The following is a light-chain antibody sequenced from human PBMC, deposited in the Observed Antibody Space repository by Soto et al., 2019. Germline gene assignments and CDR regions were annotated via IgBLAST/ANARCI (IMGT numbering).Light chain of an antibody. CDR2: AAS. Sequence: ELVLTQAPGALSVSPGLRATLSCWASESIGDYLAWYQQRPGQAPRLLICAASRRASGTPHRFSGSGSERAFTLAISGLEPADFGAYYCQQYVTSPSITFGQGTRLEIK. J-gene: IGKJ5*01. CDR1: ESIGDY. CDR3: QQYVTSPSIT. V-gene: IGKV3-20*01.